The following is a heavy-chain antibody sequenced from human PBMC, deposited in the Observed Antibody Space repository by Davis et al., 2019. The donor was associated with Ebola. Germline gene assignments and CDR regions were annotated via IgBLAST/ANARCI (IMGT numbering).Heavy chain of an antibody. D-gene: IGHD4/OR15-4a*01. Sequence: AASVKVSCKASGGTFSSYAISWVRQAPGQGLEWMGGIIPIFGTANYAQKFQGRVTITADESTSTAYMELSSLRSEDTAVYYCARPIEKRCSPGCFDLWGRGTLVTVSS. CDR3: ARPIEKRCSPGCFDL. CDR1: GGTFSSYA. J-gene: IGHJ2*01. V-gene: IGHV1-69*13. CDR2: IIPIFGTA.